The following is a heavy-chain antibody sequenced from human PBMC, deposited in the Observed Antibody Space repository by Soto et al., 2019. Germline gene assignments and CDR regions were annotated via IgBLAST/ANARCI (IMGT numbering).Heavy chain of an antibody. D-gene: IGHD2-21*02. CDR1: GGSISSGGYY. V-gene: IGHV4-31*03. CDR2: IYYSGST. CDR3: ASPPYCGGDCYLRGWWYFDR. J-gene: IGHJ2*01. Sequence: QVQLQESGPGLVKPSQTLSLTCTVSGGSISSGGYYWSWIRQHPGQGLEWIGYIYYSGSTYYNPSLKSRVTISVDTSKNQFSLKLSSVTAADTAVYYCASPPYCGGDCYLRGWWYFDRWGRGTLVTVSS.